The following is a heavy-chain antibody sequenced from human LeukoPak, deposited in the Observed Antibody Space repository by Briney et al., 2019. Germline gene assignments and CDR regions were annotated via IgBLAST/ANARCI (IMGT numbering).Heavy chain of an antibody. V-gene: IGHV3-64*01. CDR1: GFTFSTYN. CDR3: AGGSQSAFDI. Sequence: PGGSLRLSCAASGFTFSTYNMHWVRQAPGKGLEYVSTIEDNGVRTYYANSVKGRFTISRDKSKSTLYLQMDSLRAEDTAVYYCAGGSQSAFDIWGQGTMVTVSS. J-gene: IGHJ3*02. D-gene: IGHD2-15*01. CDR2: IEDNGVRT.